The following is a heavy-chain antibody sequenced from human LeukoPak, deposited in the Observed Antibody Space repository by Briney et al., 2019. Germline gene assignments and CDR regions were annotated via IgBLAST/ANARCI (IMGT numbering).Heavy chain of an antibody. J-gene: IGHJ5*02. V-gene: IGHV7-4-1*02. Sequence: ASVKVSCKASGYTFSSYAMNWVRQAPGQGLEWMGWINTNTGNPTYAQGFTGRFVFSSDTSVSTAYLQISSLKAEDTAVYYCAGGRIAAAGPNWFDPWGQGTLVTVSS. D-gene: IGHD6-13*01. CDR3: AGGRIAAAGPNWFDP. CDR1: GYTFSSYA. CDR2: INTNTGNP.